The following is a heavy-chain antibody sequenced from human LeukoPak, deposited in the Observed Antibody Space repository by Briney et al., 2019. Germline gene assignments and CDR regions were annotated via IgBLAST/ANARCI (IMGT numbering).Heavy chain of an antibody. CDR3: VAGATSFDP. J-gene: IGHJ5*02. CDR2: IEEDGSEK. Sequence: PGGSLRLSCAASGFTFSSYAMSWVRQAPGKGLEWVANIEEDGSEKNYVDSVRGRFTISRDNAKKSLYLQMNSLRDGDTALYYCVAGATSFDPWGQGTLVTVSS. D-gene: IGHD3-10*01. CDR1: GFTFSSYA. V-gene: IGHV3-7*01.